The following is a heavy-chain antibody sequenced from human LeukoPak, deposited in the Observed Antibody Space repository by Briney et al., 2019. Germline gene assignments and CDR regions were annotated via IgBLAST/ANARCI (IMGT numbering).Heavy chain of an antibody. CDR1: GYIFTSYA. CDR3: ARDNSVGDTAWWFDP. V-gene: IGHV1-46*01. J-gene: IGHJ5*02. CDR2: INPSGSST. Sequence: GASVKVSCKASGYIFTSYAMNWVRQAPGQGLEWMGLINPSGSSTSYAQKFQGRLSLTRDMSTSTDYMGLSSLRSEDTAVYYCARDNSVGDTAWWFDPWGQGTLVTVSS. D-gene: IGHD1-26*01.